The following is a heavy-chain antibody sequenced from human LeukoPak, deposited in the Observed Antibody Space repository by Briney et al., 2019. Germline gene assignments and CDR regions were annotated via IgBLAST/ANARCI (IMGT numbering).Heavy chain of an antibody. Sequence: GGTLRLSCAASGFIFSTYEMHWVRQAPGKGLEWVSYISTSGSTIYYADSVKGRFTFSRDNARSSLFLQMNRLRAEDTAVYYCARDGPAYSFEYWGQGTLVTVSS. CDR1: GFIFSTYE. CDR3: ARDGPAYSFEY. CDR2: ISTSGSTI. D-gene: IGHD2-21*01. V-gene: IGHV3-48*03. J-gene: IGHJ4*02.